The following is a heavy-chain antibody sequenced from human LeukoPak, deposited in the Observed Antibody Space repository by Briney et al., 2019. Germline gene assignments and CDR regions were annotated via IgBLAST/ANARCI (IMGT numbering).Heavy chain of an antibody. D-gene: IGHD3-3*01. CDR1: GGSFSDYY. CDR3: ARGLTIFGVVSRNY. Sequence: PSETLSLTCAVYGGSFSDYYWSWIRQPPGKGLEWIGEINHSGSTNYNPSLKSRVTISVDTSKNQFSLKLSSVTAADTAVYYCARGLTIFGVVSRNYWGQGTLVTVSS. CDR2: INHSGST. J-gene: IGHJ4*02. V-gene: IGHV4-34*01.